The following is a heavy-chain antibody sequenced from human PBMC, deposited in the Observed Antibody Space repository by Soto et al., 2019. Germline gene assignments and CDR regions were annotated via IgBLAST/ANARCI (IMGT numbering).Heavy chain of an antibody. D-gene: IGHD3-16*02. V-gene: IGHV1-24*01. J-gene: IGHJ4*02. CDR3: ATFPYDYIWGSYRSSIVQ. CDR1: GYTLTELS. CDR2: FDPEDGET. Sequence: ASVKVSCKVSGYTLTELSMHWVRQAPGKGLEWMGGFDPEDGETIYAQKFQGRVTMTEDKSTDKAYMELGSLRSEDTAVYYCATFPYDYIWGSYRSSIVQWGQGTLVTVSS.